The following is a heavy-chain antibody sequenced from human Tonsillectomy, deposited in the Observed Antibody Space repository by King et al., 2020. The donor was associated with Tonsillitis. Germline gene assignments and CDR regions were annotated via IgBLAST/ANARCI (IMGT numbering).Heavy chain of an antibody. CDR1: GFTFSSYS. Sequence: VQLVESGGGLVKPGGSLRLSCAASGFTFSSYSMNWVRQAPGKGLERVSSISSSSSYIYYADSVKGRFTISRDNAKNSLYLQMNSLRAEDTAVYYCARGDTYYYDSSGYYSLDAFDIWGQGTMVTVSS. V-gene: IGHV3-21*01. D-gene: IGHD3-22*01. J-gene: IGHJ3*02. CDR2: ISSSSSYI. CDR3: ARGDTYYYDSSGYYSLDAFDI.